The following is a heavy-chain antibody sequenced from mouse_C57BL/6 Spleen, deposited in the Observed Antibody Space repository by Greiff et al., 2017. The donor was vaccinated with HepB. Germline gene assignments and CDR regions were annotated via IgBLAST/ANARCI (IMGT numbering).Heavy chain of an antibody. CDR3: ARLYYDYDGA. J-gene: IGHJ3*01. CDR2: ISYDGSN. D-gene: IGHD2-4*01. Sequence: EVQRVESGPGLVKPSQSLSLTCSVTGYSITSGYYWNWIRQIPGNKLEWMGYISYDGSNNYNPSLKNRISITRDTSKNQFFLKLNSVTTEDTATYYCARLYYDYDGAWGQGTLVTVSA. V-gene: IGHV3-6*01. CDR1: GYSITSGYY.